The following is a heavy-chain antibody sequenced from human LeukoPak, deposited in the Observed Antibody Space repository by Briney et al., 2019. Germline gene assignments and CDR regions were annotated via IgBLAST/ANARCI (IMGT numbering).Heavy chain of an antibody. CDR1: GFIFSTYA. Sequence: PGGSLRLSCSASGFIFSTYAMHWVRQAPREGLEYVSAISSNGDRTYYADAVKGRFTISRDNSKNTVYLQMSSLRAEDTAVYYCVKLYYYGSGSYDRWGQGTTVTVSS. CDR2: ISSNGDRT. D-gene: IGHD3-10*01. J-gene: IGHJ6*02. V-gene: IGHV3-64D*06. CDR3: VKLYYYGSGSYDR.